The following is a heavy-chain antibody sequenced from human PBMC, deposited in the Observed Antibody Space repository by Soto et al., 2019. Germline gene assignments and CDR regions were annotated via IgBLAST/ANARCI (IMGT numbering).Heavy chain of an antibody. CDR1: GGTFSSYA. CDR3: ARYYYYDSSGYYPFDY. J-gene: IGHJ4*02. D-gene: IGHD3-22*01. Sequence: SVKVSCKASGGTFSSYAISWVLQAPGQGLEWMGGIIPIFGTANYAQKFQGRVTITADESTSTAYMELSSLRSEDTAVYYCARYYYYDSSGYYPFDYWGQGTLVTVSS. V-gene: IGHV1-69*13. CDR2: IIPIFGTA.